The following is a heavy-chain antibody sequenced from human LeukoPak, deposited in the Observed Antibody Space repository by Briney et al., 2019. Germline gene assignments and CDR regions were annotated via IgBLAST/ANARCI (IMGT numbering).Heavy chain of an antibody. CDR1: GFIFSDHW. CDR2: INNDGSST. J-gene: IGHJ4*02. V-gene: IGHV3-74*01. Sequence: GGSLRLSCAASGFIFSDHWMHWVRQAPGKGLVWLSRINNDGSSTIYADSVKGRFTFPRDNAENTLFLEMSSLRVEDTAVYYCVRERNNFWSGHHSIFDSWGQGTLVTVS. D-gene: IGHD3-3*01. CDR3: VRERNNFWSGHHSIFDS.